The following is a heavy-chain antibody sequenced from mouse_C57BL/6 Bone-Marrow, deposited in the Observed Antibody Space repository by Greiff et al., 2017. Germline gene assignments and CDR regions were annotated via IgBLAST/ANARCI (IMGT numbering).Heavy chain of an antibody. CDR2: IYPRSGNT. CDR1: GYTFTSYG. V-gene: IGHV1-81*01. D-gene: IGHD1-1*01. Sequence: QVQLQQSGAELARPGASVKLSCKASGYTFTSYGISWVKQRTGQGLEWIGEIYPRSGNTYYNEKFKGKATLTADKSSSTAYMERRSLTSEDSAVYFCARSSSFTTVVAFDYWGQGTTLTVSS. CDR3: ARSSSFTTVVAFDY. J-gene: IGHJ2*01.